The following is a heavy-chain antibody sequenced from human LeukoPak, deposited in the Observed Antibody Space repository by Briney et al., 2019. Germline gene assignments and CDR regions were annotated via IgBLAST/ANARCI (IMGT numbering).Heavy chain of an antibody. CDR2: INHSGST. CDR1: GGSFSGYY. D-gene: IGHD5-18*01. Sequence: SETLSLTCAVYGGSFSGYYWSWIRQPPGKGLEWIGEINHSGSTYYNPSLKSRVTISVDTSKNQFSLKLSSVTAADTAVYYCASEGYSYAFDYWGQGTLVTVSS. V-gene: IGHV4-34*01. J-gene: IGHJ4*02. CDR3: ASEGYSYAFDY.